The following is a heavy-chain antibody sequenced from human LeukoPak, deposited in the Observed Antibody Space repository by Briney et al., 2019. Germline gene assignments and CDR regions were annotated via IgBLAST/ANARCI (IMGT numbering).Heavy chain of an antibody. CDR3: AVQGGEYSYGYFGYY. V-gene: IGHV3-48*01. Sequence: GGSLRLSCAASGFTFSSYSMNWVRQAPGKGLEWVSYISSSSSTIYYADSVKGRFTISRDNAKNSLYLQMNSLRAEDTAVYYCAVQGGEYSYGYFGYYWGQGTLVTVYS. J-gene: IGHJ4*02. D-gene: IGHD5-18*01. CDR1: GFTFSSYS. CDR2: ISSSSSTI.